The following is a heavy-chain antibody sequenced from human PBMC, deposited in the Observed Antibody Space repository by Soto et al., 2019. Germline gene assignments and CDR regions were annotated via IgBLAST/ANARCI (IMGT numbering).Heavy chain of an antibody. Sequence: QVHLLQSGAAVKKPGASVKVSCQAPGYAFTTYGITWVRQAPGQGREWMGWISAHNGNTNYAQKLQGRVTVTRDTSTSTAYMELRSLRSDDTAVYYCARGRYGDYWGQGALVTVSS. CDR3: ARGRYGDY. CDR1: GYAFTTYG. V-gene: IGHV1-18*01. CDR2: ISAHNGNT. J-gene: IGHJ4*02. D-gene: IGHD1-1*01.